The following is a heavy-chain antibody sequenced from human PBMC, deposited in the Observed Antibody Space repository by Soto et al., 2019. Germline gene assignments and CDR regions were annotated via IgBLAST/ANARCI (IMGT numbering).Heavy chain of an antibody. D-gene: IGHD2-2*01. CDR1: GFTFSSYS. Sequence: EVQLVESGGGLVQPGGSLRLSCAASGFTFSSYSMNWVRQAPGKGLEWGSYISSSSSTIYYADSVKGRFTISRDNAKNSLYLQMNSLRDEDTAVYYCAREFIVVVPAALSYYYYGMDVWGQGTTVTVSS. V-gene: IGHV3-48*02. CDR3: AREFIVVVPAALSYYYYGMDV. CDR2: ISSSSSTI. J-gene: IGHJ6*02.